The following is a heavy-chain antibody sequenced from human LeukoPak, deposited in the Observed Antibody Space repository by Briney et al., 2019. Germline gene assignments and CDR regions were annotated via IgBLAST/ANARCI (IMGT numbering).Heavy chain of an antibody. J-gene: IGHJ6*02. Sequence: SVKVSCTASGGTFSSYAISWVRQAPGQGLEWMGGIIPIFGTANYAQKFQGRVTITADESTSTAYMELSSLRSEDTAVYYCASPTGHYDFKSMDVWGQGTTVTVSS. CDR2: IIPIFGTA. CDR1: GGTFSSYA. V-gene: IGHV1-69*13. CDR3: ASPTGHYDFKSMDV. D-gene: IGHD3-3*01.